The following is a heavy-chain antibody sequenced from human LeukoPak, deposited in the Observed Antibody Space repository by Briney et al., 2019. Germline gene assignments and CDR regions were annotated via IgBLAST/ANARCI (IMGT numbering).Heavy chain of an antibody. J-gene: IGHJ4*02. V-gene: IGHV3-7*01. CDR1: GFPFRDYW. CDR3: ARAGGTSWADY. D-gene: IGHD6-13*01. Sequence: GGSLRLSFEASGFPFRDYWMTWVRPAPGKGLEWVANVKQDGTEKFYVDSVKGRFTISRDNGKNSLYLQMNSLRVEDTAIYYCARAGGTSWADYWGQGTLVTVSS. CDR2: VKQDGTEK.